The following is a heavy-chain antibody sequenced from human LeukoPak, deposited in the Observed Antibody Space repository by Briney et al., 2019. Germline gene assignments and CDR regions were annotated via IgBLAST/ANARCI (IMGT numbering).Heavy chain of an antibody. D-gene: IGHD3-3*01. CDR1: GFAFSSYW. CDR3: ASSFGVVTDDAFDI. V-gene: IGHV3-74*01. J-gene: IGHJ3*02. Sequence: GGSLRLSCAASGFAFSSYWMHWVRQAPGKGLVWVSRINSDGSSTSYADSVKGRFTSSRDNAKNTLYLQMNSLRAEDTAVYYCASSFGVVTDDAFDIWGQGTMVTVSS. CDR2: INSDGSST.